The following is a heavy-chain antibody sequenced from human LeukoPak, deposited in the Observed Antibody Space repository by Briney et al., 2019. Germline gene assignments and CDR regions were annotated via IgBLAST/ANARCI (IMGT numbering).Heavy chain of an antibody. J-gene: IGHJ4*02. CDR3: ADGYTNYGPPFDY. D-gene: IGHD4-11*01. CDR2: IIPIFGTA. Sequence: SVKVSCKASGGTFSSYAISWVRQAPGQGLEWMGGIIPIFGTANYAQKFQGRVTITADESTSTAYMELSSLRSEDTAVYYCADGYTNYGPPFDYWGQGTLVTLSS. CDR1: GGTFSSYA. V-gene: IGHV1-69*13.